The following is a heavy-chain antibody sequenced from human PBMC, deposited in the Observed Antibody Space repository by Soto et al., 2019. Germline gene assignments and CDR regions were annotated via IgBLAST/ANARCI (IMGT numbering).Heavy chain of an antibody. Sequence: LSVTRHDSDGPISNYYLTWVLQSPEKGLEWIGYMYYNGNINYNPSLKSRVTISIDTSKNQFSLTLKSVTAADTAVYYCASGGNWFDPWGQGVLVTVSS. CDR3: ASGGNWFDP. V-gene: IGHV4-59*01. D-gene: IGHD3-16*01. CDR1: DGPISNYY. J-gene: IGHJ5*02. CDR2: MYYNGNI.